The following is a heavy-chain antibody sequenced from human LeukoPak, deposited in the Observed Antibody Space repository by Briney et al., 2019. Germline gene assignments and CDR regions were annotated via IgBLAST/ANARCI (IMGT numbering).Heavy chain of an antibody. Sequence: SSETLSLTCTVSGVSISSSSYYWGWIRQPPGKGLEWIGSIYYSGSTYYNPSLKSRVTISVDTSKNQFSLKLNSVTAADTAVYYCARLGYCSSTNCYSPHFDYWGQGALVTVSS. V-gene: IGHV4-39*01. D-gene: IGHD2-2*01. CDR3: ARLGYCSSTNCYSPHFDY. CDR1: GVSISSSSYY. CDR2: IYYSGST. J-gene: IGHJ4*02.